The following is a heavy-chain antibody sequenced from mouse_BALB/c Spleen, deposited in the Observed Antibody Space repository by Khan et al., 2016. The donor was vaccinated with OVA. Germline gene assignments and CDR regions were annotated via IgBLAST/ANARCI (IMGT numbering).Heavy chain of an antibody. CDR2: IWRGGTT. D-gene: IGHD3-3*01. CDR3: AKEGRTRGYYAMDY. CDR1: GFSLTSFG. Sequence: QMQLEESGPGLVQPSQSLSITCTVSGFSLTSFGVHWVRQSPGKGLEWLGRIWRGGTTDYNAAFMSRLSITKDNSKSQVFFKMNSLQVDDTAIYYCAKEGRTRGYYAMDYWGQGTSVTVSS. V-gene: IGHV2-5*01. J-gene: IGHJ4*01.